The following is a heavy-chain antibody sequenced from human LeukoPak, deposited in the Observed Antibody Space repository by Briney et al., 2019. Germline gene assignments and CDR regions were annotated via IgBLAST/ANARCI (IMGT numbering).Heavy chain of an antibody. CDR2: TYYRSKWYN. CDR3: ARSSNLHYFDY. V-gene: IGHV6-1*01. J-gene: IGHJ4*02. Sequence: SQTLSLTCAISGDSVSNNSAIWIWIRQSPSRGLQWLGRTYYRSKWYNDYAVSVKSRITLNVDTSKNQLSLQLNSVTPEDTAVYYCARSSNLHYFDYWGQETQVTVSS. CDR1: GDSVSNNSAI.